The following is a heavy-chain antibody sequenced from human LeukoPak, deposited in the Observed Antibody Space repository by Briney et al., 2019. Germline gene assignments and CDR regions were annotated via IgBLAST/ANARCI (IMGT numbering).Heavy chain of an antibody. Sequence: GKSLKISCRGSAYKFTDYWIAWVRQMPGKGLEWMGVIYPDDSDTTYSPSFQGQVTMSVDKSITTAYLHWNTLRASDTAIYCATLLHSSSYVIWGQGTMITVSS. CDR1: AYKFTDYW. CDR3: ATLLHSSSYVI. CDR2: IYPDDSDT. V-gene: IGHV5-51*01. D-gene: IGHD6-13*01. J-gene: IGHJ3*02.